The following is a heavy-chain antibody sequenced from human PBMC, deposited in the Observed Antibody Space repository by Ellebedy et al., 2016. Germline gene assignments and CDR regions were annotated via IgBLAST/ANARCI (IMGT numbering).Heavy chain of an antibody. Sequence: GESLKISXAASGFNFRTYALHWVRQAPGKGLEWVALVSNFGADAYYADSVKGRFTISRDNSKNTLYLEMNSLRPEDTAVYFCARDAGGDYYYGMQVWGQGTTVTVSS. CDR3: ARDAGGDYYYGMQV. D-gene: IGHD3-16*01. CDR2: VSNFGADA. J-gene: IGHJ6*02. CDR1: GFNFRTYA. V-gene: IGHV3-30-3*01.